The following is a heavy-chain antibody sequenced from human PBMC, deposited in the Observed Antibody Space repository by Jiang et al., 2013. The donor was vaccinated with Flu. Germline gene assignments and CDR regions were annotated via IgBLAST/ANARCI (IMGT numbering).Heavy chain of an antibody. CDR3: TTPRGADLGKNFDP. Sequence: SGAEVKKPGTSVKVSCKVSGYSLTTIFIHWVRQAPGKGLEWMGGSDPEKAETMYAQKFQGRVSMTEDRGTNTAYMELSSLRSEDTAVYYCTTPRGADLGKNFDPWGQGTLVTVSS. CDR2: SDPEKAET. V-gene: IGHV1-24*01. D-gene: IGHD4/OR15-4a*01. CDR1: GYSLTTIF. J-gene: IGHJ5*02.